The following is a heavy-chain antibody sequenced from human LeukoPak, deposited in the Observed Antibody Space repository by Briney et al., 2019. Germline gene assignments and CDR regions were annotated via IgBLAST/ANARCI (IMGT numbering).Heavy chain of an antibody. CDR2: IYYGGST. J-gene: IGHJ5*02. CDR3: ARGGRSNWFDP. CDR1: GGSISSYY. Sequence: SETLSLTCSVSGGSISSYYWSWIRQPTGKGLEWIGYIYYGGSTKYNPSLKSRVTISVDTSKNQFSLKLSSVTAADTAVYYCARGGRSNWFDPWGQGTLVTVSS. V-gene: IGHV4-59*01. D-gene: IGHD3-16*01.